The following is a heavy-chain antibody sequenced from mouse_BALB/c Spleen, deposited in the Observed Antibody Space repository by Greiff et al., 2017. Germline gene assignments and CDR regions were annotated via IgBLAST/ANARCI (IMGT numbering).Heavy chain of an antibody. CDR1: GFSLTSYG. CDR2: IWAGGST. CDR3: ARDPMITTLYWYFDV. V-gene: IGHV2-9*02. J-gene: IGHJ1*01. D-gene: IGHD2-4*01. Sequence: VKLVESGPGLVAPSQSLSITCTVSGFSLTSYGVHWVRQPPGKGLEWLGVIWAGGSTNYNSALMSRLSISKDNSKSQVFLKMNSLQTDDTAMYYCARDPMITTLYWYFDVWGAGTTVTVSS.